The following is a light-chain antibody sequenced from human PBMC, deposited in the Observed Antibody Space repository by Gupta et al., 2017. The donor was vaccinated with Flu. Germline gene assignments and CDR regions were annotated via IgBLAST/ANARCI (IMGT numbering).Light chain of an antibody. CDR3: GAWDDSGNGWV. CDR2: SSD. V-gene: IGLV1-44*01. CDR1: SSNIGSNN. J-gene: IGLJ3*02. Sequence: VTITCSGSSSNIGSNNVDSCQQHPRPTPTLLICSSDNRRPGVPRRFSGAKYGATVALAISGLQAADDAAYYCGAWDDSGNGWVFGGGTKVTVL.